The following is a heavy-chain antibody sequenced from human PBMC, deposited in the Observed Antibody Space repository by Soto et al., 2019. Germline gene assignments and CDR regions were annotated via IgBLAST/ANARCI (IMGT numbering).Heavy chain of an antibody. CDR2: IYSSGST. J-gene: IGHJ4*02. CDR3: ARQHTHSSGWDDY. Sequence: PSETLSLTCTVSGGSISSSSYYWGWLRQPPGKGLEWIGSIYSSGSTYYNPALNRRVIISVNTTNNQFSLKLSSVTAATTVVYYSARQHTHSSGWDDYWGQGTRVTVSS. D-gene: IGHD6-19*01. CDR1: GGSISSSSYY. V-gene: IGHV4-39*01.